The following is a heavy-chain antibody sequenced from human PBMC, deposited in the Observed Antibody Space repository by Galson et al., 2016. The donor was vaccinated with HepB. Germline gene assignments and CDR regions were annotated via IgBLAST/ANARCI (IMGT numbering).Heavy chain of an antibody. J-gene: IGHJ4*02. Sequence: SLRLSCAGSGFNFSQYAMHWVRQAPGKGLEWVALISFDGDNKYYGDSVKGRFTISRDNSKNTLYLQMSSLIPEDTAVYYCSKTRRKGSGCYGFYYWGQGTLVTVSS. CDR1: GFNFSQYA. V-gene: IGHV3-30*18. D-gene: IGHD3-10*01. CDR3: SKTRRKGSGCYGFYY. CDR2: ISFDGDNK.